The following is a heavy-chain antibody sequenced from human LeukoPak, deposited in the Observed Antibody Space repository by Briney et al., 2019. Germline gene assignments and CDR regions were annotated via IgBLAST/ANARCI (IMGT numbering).Heavy chain of an antibody. V-gene: IGHV6-1*01. CDR2: TYYTSKWYN. CDR1: GDSVSSNCAA. Sequence: SQALSLTCAVSGDSVSSNCAAWNWSRQSPSRGLEGLGSTYYTSKWYNDYAVSVKSRITLNPATSKNQFSLQLNSVTPEDTAVYYCARVRTTNWFDPWGQGTLLTVSS. J-gene: IGHJ5*02. CDR3: ARVRTTNWFDP. D-gene: IGHD4-17*01.